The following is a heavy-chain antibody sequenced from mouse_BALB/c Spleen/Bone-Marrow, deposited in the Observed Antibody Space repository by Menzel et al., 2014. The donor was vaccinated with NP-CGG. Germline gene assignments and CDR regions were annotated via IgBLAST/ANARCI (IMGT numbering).Heavy chain of an antibody. Sequence: EVKLVESGGGLVEPGGSLKLSCAASGFTFIAYTMSWVRQTPEKRLEWVAYINNGGGSTYYPDTVKGRFTISRDNAKNPLYLQRSSLKAEDTAMYYCARHGEERPVLAMDYWGQGTSVTVSS. CDR2: INNGGGST. V-gene: IGHV5-12-2*01. D-gene: IGHD2-14*01. CDR3: ARHGEERPVLAMDY. J-gene: IGHJ4*01. CDR1: GFTFIAYT.